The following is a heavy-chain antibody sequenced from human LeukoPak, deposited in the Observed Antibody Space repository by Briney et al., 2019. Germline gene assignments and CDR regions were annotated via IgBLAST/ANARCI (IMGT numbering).Heavy chain of an antibody. V-gene: IGHV3-21*01. J-gene: IGHJ4*02. D-gene: IGHD3-10*01. CDR3: ARAGVRGVIPDY. CDR1: GFTFSSYS. Sequence: GGSLRLSCAASGFTFSSYSMNWVRQAPGKGLEWVSSISSSSSYIYYADSVKGRFTISRDNSKNTLYLQMNSLGPEDTAVCYCARAGVRGVIPDYWGQGTLVTVSS. CDR2: ISSSSSYI.